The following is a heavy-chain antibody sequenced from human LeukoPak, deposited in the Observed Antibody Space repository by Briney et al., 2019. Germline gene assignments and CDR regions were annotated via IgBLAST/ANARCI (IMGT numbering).Heavy chain of an antibody. Sequence: ASVKVSCKVSGYTLTELSMHWVRQAPGKGLEWMGGFDPEDGETIYAQKFQGRVTMTEDTSTDTAYMELSSLRSEDTAVYYCATPKVRSGSYDYFDYWGQGTLVTVSS. D-gene: IGHD3-10*01. CDR3: ATPKVRSGSYDYFDY. CDR1: GYTLTELS. V-gene: IGHV1-24*01. CDR2: FDPEDGET. J-gene: IGHJ4*02.